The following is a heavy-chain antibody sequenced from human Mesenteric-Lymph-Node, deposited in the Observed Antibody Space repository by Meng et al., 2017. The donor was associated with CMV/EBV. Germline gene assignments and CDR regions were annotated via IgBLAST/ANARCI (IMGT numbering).Heavy chain of an antibody. CDR3: ARGKVTGSAYYGMDV. CDR2: IWYDGTNK. CDR1: GFTFSRCG. Sequence: SCAASGFTFSRCGKQWVRQAPGKGVEWVAVIWYDGTNKYYADSVKGRFTISRDNSQNTLYLQMNSLRAEDTAVYYCARGKVTGSAYYGMDVWGQGTTVTVSS. V-gene: IGHV3-33*01. D-gene: IGHD1-20*01. J-gene: IGHJ6*02.